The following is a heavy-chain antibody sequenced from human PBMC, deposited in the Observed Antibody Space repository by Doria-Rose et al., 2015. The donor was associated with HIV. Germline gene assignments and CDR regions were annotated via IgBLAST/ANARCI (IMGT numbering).Heavy chain of an antibody. CDR3: ARIKSSRWYHKYYFDF. D-gene: IGHD6-13*01. CDR2: IFSDDER. CDR1: GVSLNSPGMG. Sequence: ESGPVLVKPTETLTLTCTVSGVSLNSPGMGVSWIRQPPGKDPEWLANIFSDDERSYKTSLKSRLIISRGTSKSQVVLTMTDMDPVDTATYYCARIKSSRWYHKYYFDFWGQGTLVIVSA. V-gene: IGHV2-26*01. J-gene: IGHJ4*02.